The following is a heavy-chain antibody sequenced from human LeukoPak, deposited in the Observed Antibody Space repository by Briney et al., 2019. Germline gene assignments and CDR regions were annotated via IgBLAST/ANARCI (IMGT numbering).Heavy chain of an antibody. CDR3: ARVEVGYSSGWYNWFDP. CDR2: IYYSGST. CDR1: GGSISSYY. J-gene: IGHJ5*02. V-gene: IGHV4-59*01. Sequence: SETLSLTCTVSGGSISSYYWSWMRQPPGKGLEWIGYIYYSGSTNYNPSLKSRVTISVDTSKNQFSLKLSSVTAADTAVYYCARVEVGYSSGWYNWFDPWGQGTLVTVSS. D-gene: IGHD6-19*01.